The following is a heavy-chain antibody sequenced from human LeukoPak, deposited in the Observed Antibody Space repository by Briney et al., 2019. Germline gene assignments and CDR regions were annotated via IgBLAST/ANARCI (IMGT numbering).Heavy chain of an antibody. CDR3: ATGTGDSSSWYLSDY. J-gene: IGHJ4*02. D-gene: IGHD6-13*01. CDR1: GYTFTDYY. Sequence: GASVKVSCKASGYTFTDYYMHWVQQAPGKGPEWMGRVDPEDGETIYAEKFQGRVTITADTSTDTAYMELSSLRSEDTAVYYCATGTGDSSSWYLSDYWGQGTLVTVSS. V-gene: IGHV1-69-2*01. CDR2: VDPEDGET.